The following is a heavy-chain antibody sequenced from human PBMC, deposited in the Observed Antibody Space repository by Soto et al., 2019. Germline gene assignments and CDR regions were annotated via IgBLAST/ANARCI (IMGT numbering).Heavy chain of an antibody. D-gene: IGHD7-27*01. Sequence: SETLSLTCTVSGGSISSGGYYWSWIRQHPGKGLEWIGYIYYSGSTYYNPSLKSRVTISVDTSKNQFSLKLSSVTAADTAVYYCARDTSWGYYYGMDVWGQGTTVTVSS. CDR2: IYYSGST. CDR1: GGSISSGGYY. J-gene: IGHJ6*02. CDR3: ARDTSWGYYYGMDV. V-gene: IGHV4-31*03.